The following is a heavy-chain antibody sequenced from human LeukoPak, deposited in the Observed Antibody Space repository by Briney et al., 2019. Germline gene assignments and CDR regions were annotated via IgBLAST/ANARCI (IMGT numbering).Heavy chain of an antibody. CDR2: IKGDGSTT. J-gene: IGHJ4*02. CDR3: ARREGLFDY. D-gene: IGHD5-24*01. V-gene: IGHV3-74*01. Sequence: PGGSLRLSCAASGFTFSSHWMHWVRQVPGKGLVWVSLIKGDGSTTAYADSVKGRLTISRDNSKNTLYLQMNSLRAEDTAVYHCARREGLFDYWGQGTLVTVSS. CDR1: GFTFSSHW.